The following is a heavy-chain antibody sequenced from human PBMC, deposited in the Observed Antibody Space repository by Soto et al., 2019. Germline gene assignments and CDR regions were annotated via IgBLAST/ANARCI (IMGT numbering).Heavy chain of an antibody. V-gene: IGHV1-3*01. Sequence: ASVKVSCKASGYTLTTYAMHWVRQAPGQRLEWMGWINGGNGNTKYSQRFQGRVTITRDTSASTDYMELSSLTSEDTAVYYCARADCSSTSCYFYYGMDVWGQGTTVTVS. CDR3: ARADCSSTSCYFYYGMDV. J-gene: IGHJ6*02. CDR1: GYTLTTYA. CDR2: INGGNGNT. D-gene: IGHD2-2*01.